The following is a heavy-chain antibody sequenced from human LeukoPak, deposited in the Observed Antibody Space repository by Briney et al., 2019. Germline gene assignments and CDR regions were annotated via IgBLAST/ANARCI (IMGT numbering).Heavy chain of an antibody. V-gene: IGHV1-69*13. CDR3: ARRTYPERLLVYYYYGMDV. Sequence: SVKVSCKASGGTFSSYATSWVRQAPGQGLEWMGGIIPIFGTANYAQKFQGRVTITADESTSTAYMELSSLRSEDTAVYYCARRTYPERLLVYYYYGMDVWGQGTTVTVSS. D-gene: IGHD2-15*01. CDR2: IIPIFGTA. CDR1: GGTFSSYA. J-gene: IGHJ6*02.